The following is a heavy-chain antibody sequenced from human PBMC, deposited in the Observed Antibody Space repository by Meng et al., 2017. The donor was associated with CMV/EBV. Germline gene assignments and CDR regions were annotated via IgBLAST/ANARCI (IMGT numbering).Heavy chain of an antibody. J-gene: IGHJ5*02. CDR3: ARDLSLPGIAAVGFDP. Sequence: GESLKISCAASGFTVSSNYMSWVRQAPGKGLEWVSVIYSGGSTYYADSVKGRFTISRDNSKNTLYLQMNSLRAEDTAVYYCARDLSLPGIAAVGFDPWGQGTLVTVSS. V-gene: IGHV3-66*02. CDR1: GFTVSSNY. CDR2: IYSGGST. D-gene: IGHD6-13*01.